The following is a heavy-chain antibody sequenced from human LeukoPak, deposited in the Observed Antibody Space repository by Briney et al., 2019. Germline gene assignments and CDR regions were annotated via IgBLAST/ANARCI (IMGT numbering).Heavy chain of an antibody. CDR1: GYSFSTYH. D-gene: IGHD3-9*01. CDR3: ARGYYDILTGYYPPYGMDV. Sequence: ASVKVSCKASGYSFSTYHMHWVRQAPGQGLEWMAIIKSDDGATIYAQKFQGRVAMTRDTSTSTVYMELSGLRSEDTAVYYCARGYYDILTGYYPPYGMDVWGQGTTVTVSS. J-gene: IGHJ6*02. V-gene: IGHV1-46*01. CDR2: IKSDDGAT.